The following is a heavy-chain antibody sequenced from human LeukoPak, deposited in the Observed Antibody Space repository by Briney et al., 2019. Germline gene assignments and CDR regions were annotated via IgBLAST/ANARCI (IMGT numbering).Heavy chain of an antibody. CDR2: IYYSGST. CDR3: ARSASGWEPTGF. J-gene: IGHJ1*01. Sequence: SETLSLTCTVSGGSISSYYWSWIRQPPGKGLEWIGYIYYSGSTNYNPSLKSRVNISVDTSKNQFSLKLSSVTAADTAVYYCARSASGWEPTGFWGQGPLVTVSS. CDR1: GGSISSYY. V-gene: IGHV4-59*01. D-gene: IGHD1-26*01.